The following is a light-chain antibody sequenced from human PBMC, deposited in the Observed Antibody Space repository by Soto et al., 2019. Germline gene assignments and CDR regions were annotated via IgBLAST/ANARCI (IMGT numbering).Light chain of an antibody. CDR2: DAS. J-gene: IGKJ3*01. Sequence: DIQMTQSPSSLSASVGDRVTITCQASQDISNFLNWYQHKPGQAPKVLIYDASKLATGVPSRFSGSGSGTDFTFTISGLQSEDIATYYCQQYDRPFTFGPGTKVDLK. CDR1: QDISNF. CDR3: QQYDRPFT. V-gene: IGKV1-33*01.